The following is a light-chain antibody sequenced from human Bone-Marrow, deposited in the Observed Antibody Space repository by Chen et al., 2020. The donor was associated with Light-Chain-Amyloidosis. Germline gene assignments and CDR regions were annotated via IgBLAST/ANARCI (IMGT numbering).Light chain of an antibody. J-gene: IGLJ2*01. V-gene: IGLV3-25*03. Sequence: SYELTQPPSVSVSPGQTAGITCSGDDLPTKYAYWYQQKPGQAPVLVIHRDTERPSGISERFSGSSSGTTATLTISGVQAEDEADYHCQSADSSGTYEVIFGGGTKLIVL. CDR3: QSADSSGTYEVI. CDR2: RDT. CDR1: DLPTKY.